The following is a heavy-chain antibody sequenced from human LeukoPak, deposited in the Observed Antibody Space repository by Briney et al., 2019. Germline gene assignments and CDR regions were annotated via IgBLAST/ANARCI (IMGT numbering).Heavy chain of an antibody. Sequence: SETLSLTCTVSGGSISSSSYYWGWIRQPPGKGLEWIGSIYYSGSTYYNPSLKSRVTISVDTSKNQFSLRLSSVTAADTAVYYCARHGLYYYHSGSFYDYWGQGTLVTVSS. V-gene: IGHV4-39*01. CDR1: GGSISSSSYY. D-gene: IGHD3-10*01. CDR2: IYYSGST. J-gene: IGHJ4*02. CDR3: ARHGLYYYHSGSFYDY.